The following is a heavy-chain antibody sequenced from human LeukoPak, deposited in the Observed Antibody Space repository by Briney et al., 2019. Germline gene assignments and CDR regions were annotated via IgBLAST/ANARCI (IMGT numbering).Heavy chain of an antibody. CDR2: ISGSGGST. V-gene: IGHV3-23*01. D-gene: IGHD2-2*01. Sequence: GGSLRLSCAASGFTFSSYVMSWVRQAPGKGLEWVSAISGSGGSTYYADSVKGRFTISRDNSKNTLYLQMNSLRAEDTAAYYCARGPVVPAAFFDYWGQGTLVTVSS. CDR1: GFTFSSYV. CDR3: ARGPVVPAAFFDY. J-gene: IGHJ4*02.